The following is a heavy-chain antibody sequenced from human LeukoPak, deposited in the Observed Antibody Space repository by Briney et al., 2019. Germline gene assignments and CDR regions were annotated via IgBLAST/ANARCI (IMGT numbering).Heavy chain of an antibody. CDR2: IYTSGST. J-gene: IGHJ3*02. V-gene: IGHV4-4*07. CDR3: ARDNWGWGLSAFDI. CDR1: GGSISSYY. Sequence: SETLSLTCTVSGGSISSYYWSWIRQPAGKGLEWIGRIYTSGSTNYNPSLKSRVTMSVDTSKNQFSLKLSSVTAADTAVYYCARDNWGWGLSAFDIWGQGTMVTVSS. D-gene: IGHD7-27*01.